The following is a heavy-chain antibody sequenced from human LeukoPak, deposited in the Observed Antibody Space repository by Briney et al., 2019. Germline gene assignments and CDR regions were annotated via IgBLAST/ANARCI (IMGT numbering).Heavy chain of an antibody. V-gene: IGHV3-23*01. D-gene: IGHD3-10*01. CDR2: ISGSGGST. CDR3: AKETGFSGSYYNTFDY. CDR1: GFTFSSYA. J-gene: IGHJ4*02. Sequence: GGSLRLSCAASGFTFSSYAMSWVHQAPGKGLEWVSAISGSGGSTYYADSVKGRFTISRDNSKNTLYLQMNSLRAEDTAVYYCAKETGFSGSYYNTFDYWGQGTLVTVSS.